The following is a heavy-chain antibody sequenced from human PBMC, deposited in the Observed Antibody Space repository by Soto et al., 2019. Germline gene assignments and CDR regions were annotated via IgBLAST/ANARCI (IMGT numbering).Heavy chain of an antibody. CDR2: IYYSGST. Sequence: QVQLPESGPGLVKPSQPLSLTCTVSGGSLSSGGYYWSWIRQHPGKGLEWIVYIYYSGSTYHNPSLQIRVTRAVDTSKNQFSLKLTSVTAADTAVYYCARSVFPWGQGTLVTVSS. J-gene: IGHJ5*02. CDR1: GGSLSSGGYY. V-gene: IGHV4-31*03. CDR3: ARSVFP.